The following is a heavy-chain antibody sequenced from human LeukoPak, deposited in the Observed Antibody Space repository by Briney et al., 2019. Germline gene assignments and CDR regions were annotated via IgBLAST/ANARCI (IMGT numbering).Heavy chain of an antibody. Sequence: PSETLSLTCTVSGGSISSGGCYWTWIRQHPGKGLEWLGYIYYSGSTYYNPSLKSRVTISVDTSKNQFSLKLSSVTAADTAVYYCARDVYYDFWSGYSYGMDVWGQGTTVTVSS. V-gene: IGHV4-31*03. CDR1: GGSISSGGCY. D-gene: IGHD3-3*01. CDR2: IYYSGST. CDR3: ARDVYYDFWSGYSYGMDV. J-gene: IGHJ6*02.